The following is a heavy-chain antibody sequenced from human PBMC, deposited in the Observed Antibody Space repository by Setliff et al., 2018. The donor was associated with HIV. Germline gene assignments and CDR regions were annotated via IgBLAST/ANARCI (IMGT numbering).Heavy chain of an antibody. CDR3: ASPLDSSGYPGGMDV. Sequence: PGESLKISCKGSGYSFTSYWISWVRQMPGKGLEWMGRIDPSDSYTNYSPSFQGHVTISADKSISTAYLQWSSLKASDTAMYYCASPLDSSGYPGGMDVWGQGTTVTVS. CDR1: GYSFTSYW. D-gene: IGHD3-22*01. J-gene: IGHJ6*02. CDR2: IDPSDSYT. V-gene: IGHV5-10-1*01.